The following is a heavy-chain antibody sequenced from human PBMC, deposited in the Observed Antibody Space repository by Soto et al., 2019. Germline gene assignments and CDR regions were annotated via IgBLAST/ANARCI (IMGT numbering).Heavy chain of an antibody. Sequence: GGSLRLSCAASGFTFSNYGMSWVRQAPGKGLEWVSGIRSFGSTTYYADSVKGRFTISRDNSKNRLLLQMNSLKGEDTAVYYCARDVESGWYEAFDSSGQGALVTVSS. CDR3: ARDVESGWYEAFDS. V-gene: IGHV3-23*01. D-gene: IGHD6-19*01. CDR1: GFTFSNYG. J-gene: IGHJ4*02. CDR2: IRSFGSTT.